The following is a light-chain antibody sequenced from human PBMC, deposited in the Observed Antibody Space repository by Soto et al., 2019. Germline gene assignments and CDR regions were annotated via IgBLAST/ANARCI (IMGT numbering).Light chain of an antibody. V-gene: IGKV3-15*01. CDR3: QQYVHWPPGA. J-gene: IGKJ1*01. CDR1: QSVSNN. CDR2: DTS. Sequence: EIVLTQSPGTLSLSPGERATLSCRASQSVSNNYLAWYQQRPGQAPRLLIYDTSTRAAGIAARFSGSGSGTEFTLTISSLQSEDSAVYYCQQYVHWPPGAFGQGTKVDIK.